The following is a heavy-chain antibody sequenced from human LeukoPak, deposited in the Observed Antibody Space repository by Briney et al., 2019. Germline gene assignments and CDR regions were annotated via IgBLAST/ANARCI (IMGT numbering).Heavy chain of an antibody. CDR2: INPSGGST. Sequence: ASVKVSCKASGGTFSSYVINWVRQAPGQGLEWMGIINPSGGSTSYAQKFQGRVTMTRDTSTSTVHMELSSLRSEDTAVYYCATDDRYSSSWYDYWGQGTLVTVSS. V-gene: IGHV1-46*01. CDR3: ATDDRYSSSWYDY. J-gene: IGHJ4*02. CDR1: GGTFSSYV. D-gene: IGHD6-13*01.